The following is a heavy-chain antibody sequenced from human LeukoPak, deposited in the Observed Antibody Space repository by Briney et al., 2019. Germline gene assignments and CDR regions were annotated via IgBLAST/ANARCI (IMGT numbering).Heavy chain of an antibody. V-gene: IGHV4-61*01. CDR2: IYYSGST. CDR1: GGSISSSSYY. Sequence: PSETLSLTCTVSGGSISSSSYYWSWIRQPPGKGLEWIGYIYYSGSTNYNPSLKSRVTISVDTSKNQFSLKLSSVTAADTAVYYCARDGGRAYYYGMDVWGQGTTVTVSS. CDR3: ARDGGRAYYYGMDV. J-gene: IGHJ6*02. D-gene: IGHD3-16*01.